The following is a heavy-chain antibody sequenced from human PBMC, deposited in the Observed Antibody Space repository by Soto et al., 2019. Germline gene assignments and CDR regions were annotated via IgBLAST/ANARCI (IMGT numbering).Heavy chain of an antibody. J-gene: IGHJ3*02. CDR2: SRNKASGYTT. V-gene: IGHV3-72*01. CDR1: GFTFSDHY. Sequence: EVQLVESGGGLVQPGGSLRLSCAASGFTFSDHYMDWVRQAPGKGLEWIARSRNKASGYTTVYAASVRGKFTISRDDSRSSLYLQMNRLNTEDTAVYYCARGFHSFDIWGRGTVVTVSS. CDR3: ARGFHSFDI.